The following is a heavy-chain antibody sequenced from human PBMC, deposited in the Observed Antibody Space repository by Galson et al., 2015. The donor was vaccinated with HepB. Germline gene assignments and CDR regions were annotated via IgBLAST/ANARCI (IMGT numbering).Heavy chain of an antibody. CDR2: TYYRSKWYN. CDR1: GDSVSSNSAT. CDR3: ARDERNDGYYGIDV. D-gene: IGHD3-16*01. J-gene: IGHJ6*02. Sequence: CAISGDSVSSNSATWNWIRQSPSRGLEWLGRTYYRSKWYNDYAVSVKSRITINPDTSKNQFSLQLNSVTPEDTAVYYCARDERNDGYYGIDVWGQGTTVTVSS. V-gene: IGHV6-1*01.